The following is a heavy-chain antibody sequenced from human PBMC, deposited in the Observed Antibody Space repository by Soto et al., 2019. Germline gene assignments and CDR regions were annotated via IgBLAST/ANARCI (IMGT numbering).Heavy chain of an antibody. CDR3: ARDCAGYSSGWYQRGGFDY. D-gene: IGHD6-19*01. CDR1: GFTFSSYG. CDR2: IWYDGSNN. J-gene: IGHJ4*02. V-gene: IGHV3-33*01. Sequence: QVQLVESGGGVVQPGRSLRLSCAASGFTFSSYGRHWVRQAPGKGLEWVAVIWYDGSNNYYADSVKGGFTTSRDNSKNPLSLPMNRLRAEATAVYYCARDCAGYSSGWYQRGGFDYWGQGTLVTVSS.